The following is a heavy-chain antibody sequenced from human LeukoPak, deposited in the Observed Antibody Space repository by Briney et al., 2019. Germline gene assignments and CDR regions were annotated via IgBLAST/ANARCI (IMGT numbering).Heavy chain of an antibody. CDR3: SRGSDESKTGDS. CDR2: IHPYGFT. Sequence: PSDTLSLTCAVSGWSFSNYYWSWIRQPPGKGLEWIGEIHPYGFTNFNPALKNRLSISVDTSKNQFYLKLTAVTAADTAVYYCSRGSDESKTGDSWGQGSLVTVSS. CDR1: GWSFSNYY. D-gene: IGHD3-9*01. V-gene: IGHV4-34*01. J-gene: IGHJ4*02.